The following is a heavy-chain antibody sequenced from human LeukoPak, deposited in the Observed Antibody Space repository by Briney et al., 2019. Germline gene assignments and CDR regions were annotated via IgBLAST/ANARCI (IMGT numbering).Heavy chain of an antibody. Sequence: PSETLSLTCAVYGGSFSGYYWSWIRQPPGKGLEWIGEINHSGSTNYNPSLTSRVTISVDTSKNQFSLKLSSVTAADTAVYYCARGIDSTHYGMDVWGQGTTVTVSS. J-gene: IGHJ6*02. D-gene: IGHD3-16*02. CDR2: INHSGST. CDR3: ARGIDSTHYGMDV. CDR1: GGSFSGYY. V-gene: IGHV4-34*01.